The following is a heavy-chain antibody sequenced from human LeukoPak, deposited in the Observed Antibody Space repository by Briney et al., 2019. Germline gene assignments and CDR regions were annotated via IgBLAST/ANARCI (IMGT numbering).Heavy chain of an antibody. J-gene: IGHJ4*02. V-gene: IGHV5-51*01. D-gene: IGHD5-12*01. CDR3: ARLPTDSGYDRPLGYFDY. CDR2: IYPGDSDT. CDR1: GYSFTSYW. Sequence: GESLKISCKGSGYSFTSYWIGWVRQMPGKGLEWMGIIYPGDSDTRYSPSFQGQVTISADKSISTAYLQWSSLKASDTAMYYCARLPTDSGYDRPLGYFDYWGQGTLVTVSS.